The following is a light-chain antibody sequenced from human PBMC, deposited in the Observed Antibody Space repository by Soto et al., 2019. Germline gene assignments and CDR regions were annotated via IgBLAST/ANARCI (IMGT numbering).Light chain of an antibody. J-gene: IGLJ2*01. CDR1: SSDVGTYDR. CDR3: SSYAASTTLL. CDR2: EVH. V-gene: IGLV2-18*02. Sequence: QSALTQPPSVSGSPGQSVTISCIGTSSDVGTYDRVSWYQAPPGTAPKLIIYEVHYRPSWVPDRFSGSKSGNTASLTLSGLQAEDEADYYCSSYAASTTLLFGGGTKLTVL.